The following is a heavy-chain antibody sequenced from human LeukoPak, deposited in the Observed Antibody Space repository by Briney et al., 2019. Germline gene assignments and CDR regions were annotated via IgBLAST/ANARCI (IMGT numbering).Heavy chain of an antibody. V-gene: IGHV4-34*01. D-gene: IGHD6-13*01. CDR3: ARHGTIAAAGTELDY. CDR2: INHSGST. J-gene: IGHJ4*02. CDR1: GGSFSGYY. Sequence: SETLSLTFAVYGGSFSGYYWSWIRQPPGKGLEWIGEINHSGSTNYNPSLKSRVTISVDTSKNQFSLKLSSVTAADTAVYYCARHGTIAAAGTELDYWGQGTLVTVSS.